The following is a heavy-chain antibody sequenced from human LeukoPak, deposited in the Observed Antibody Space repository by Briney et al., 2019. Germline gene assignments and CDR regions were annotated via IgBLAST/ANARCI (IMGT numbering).Heavy chain of an antibody. CDR2: IFYSGNT. V-gene: IGHV4-39*02. Sequence: SETLSLTCTVSGGSISSSSYYWGWIRQPPGKGLEWIGSIFYSGNTYYNASLKSRVTISVDTSKNHFSRKLSSVTSADTAVYYCARRSSGGGLFDYWGQGTLVTVSS. D-gene: IGHD6-19*01. J-gene: IGHJ4*02. CDR3: ARRSSGGGLFDY. CDR1: GGSISSSSYY.